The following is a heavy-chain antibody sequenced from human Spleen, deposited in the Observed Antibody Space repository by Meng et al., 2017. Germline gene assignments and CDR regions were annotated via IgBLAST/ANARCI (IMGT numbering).Heavy chain of an antibody. CDR3: ARLGDYVSGTNYFDY. V-gene: IGHV3-23*01. D-gene: IGHD3-10*01. J-gene: IGHJ4*02. CDR1: GFTFSDYY. CDR2: ISGSGGGT. Sequence: GESLKISCAASGFTFSDYYMSWVRQAPGKGPEWVSTISGSGGGTYYADSVKGRFTISRDNSKNTLYLQMNSLRAEDTALYYCARLGDYVSGTNYFDYWGQGTLVTVSS.